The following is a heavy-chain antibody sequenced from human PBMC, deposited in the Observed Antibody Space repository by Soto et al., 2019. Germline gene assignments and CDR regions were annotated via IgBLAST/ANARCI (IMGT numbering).Heavy chain of an antibody. D-gene: IGHD3-3*01. CDR1: GAPFSGYY. J-gene: IGHJ4*02. CDR3: ARGREIFGAVTPFEY. CDR2: INHTGRT. V-gene: IGHV4-34*01. Sequence: PSETLSLTCAVYGAPFSGYYWTWIRQPPGKGLEWIGEINHTGRTKYNPSLKSRVTISLDTSKNQFSLSLRSVTAADTAVYYCARGREIFGAVTPFEYWGQGTQVTVSS.